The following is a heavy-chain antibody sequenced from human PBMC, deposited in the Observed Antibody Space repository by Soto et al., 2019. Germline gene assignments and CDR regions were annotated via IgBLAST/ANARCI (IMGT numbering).Heavy chain of an antibody. CDR2: IYYSGSI. J-gene: IGHJ1*01. V-gene: IGHV4-31*03. CDR3: AKDATLTGVVLQH. D-gene: IGHD3-22*01. CDR1: GGSITSEGYY. Sequence: SETLSLTCTVSGGSITSEGYYWSWIRQLPGKGLEWIGYIYYSGSIFYNPFLKSRASISAHSSKKQFSLKLSSVTAEDTAVYYCAKDATLTGVVLQHWGPGNLVPVPS.